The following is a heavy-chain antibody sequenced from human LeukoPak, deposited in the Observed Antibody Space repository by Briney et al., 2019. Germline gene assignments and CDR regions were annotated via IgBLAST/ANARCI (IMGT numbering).Heavy chain of an antibody. J-gene: IGHJ4*02. Sequence: SETLSLTCTVSGGSISSYYWSWIRQPPGKGLEWIGYIYYSGSTNYNPSLKSRVTISVDTSKNQFSLKLSSVTAADTAVYYCARGPAHYYDSSGYRRTPHFDYWGQGTLVTVSP. D-gene: IGHD3-22*01. CDR2: IYYSGST. CDR3: ARGPAHYYDSSGYRRTPHFDY. V-gene: IGHV4-59*01. CDR1: GGSISSYY.